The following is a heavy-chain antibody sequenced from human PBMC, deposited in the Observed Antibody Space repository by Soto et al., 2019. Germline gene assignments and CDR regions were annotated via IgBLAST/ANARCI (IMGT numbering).Heavy chain of an antibody. D-gene: IGHD3-10*01. CDR2: ISHRGST. CDR3: ARGSPYGSGSYLSPFDY. V-gene: IGHV4-59*01. Sequence: SETLSLTCTVSGGSISGYYWKWIRQPPGKGLEWIGYISHRGSTNYKSSLKSRVIISVDTSKSQFSLNLNSVTAADTAVYYCARGSPYGSGSYLSPFDYWGQGTLVTVSS. CDR1: GGSISGYY. J-gene: IGHJ4*02.